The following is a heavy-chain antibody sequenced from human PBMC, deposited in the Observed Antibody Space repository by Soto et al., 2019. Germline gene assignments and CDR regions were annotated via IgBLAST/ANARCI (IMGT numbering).Heavy chain of an antibody. CDR2: ISGSGGNT. J-gene: IGHJ5*02. V-gene: IGHV3-23*01. CDR1: GFTFSSYV. D-gene: IGHD3-22*01. CDR3: AKEMGDYYDSSGSWFDP. Sequence: GGSLRLSCAASGFTFSSYVMSWVRQAPGKGLEWVSAISGSGGNTYYADSVKGRFTISRDNSKNTLFLQMNSLRAEDTALYFCAKEMGDYYDSSGSWFDPWGQGTLVTVSS.